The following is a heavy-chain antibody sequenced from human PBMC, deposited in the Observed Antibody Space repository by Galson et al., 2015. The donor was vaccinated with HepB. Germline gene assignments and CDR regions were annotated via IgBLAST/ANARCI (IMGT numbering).Heavy chain of an antibody. CDR1: GFTFSSYG. Sequence: SLRLSCATSGFTFSSYGMHWVRQAPGKGLEWVAVISYDGSNKYYADSVKGRFTISRDNSKNTLYLQMNSLRAEDTAVYYCSSPPPPFGVVITYNWFDPWGQGTLVTVSS. CDR2: ISYDGSNK. CDR3: SSPPPPFGVVITYNWFDP. D-gene: IGHD3-3*01. V-gene: IGHV3-30*03. J-gene: IGHJ5*02.